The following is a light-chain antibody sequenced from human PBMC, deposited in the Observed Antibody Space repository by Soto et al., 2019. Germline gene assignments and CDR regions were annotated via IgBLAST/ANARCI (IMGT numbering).Light chain of an antibody. V-gene: IGLV1-40*01. CDR3: QSYDSSRSDV. J-gene: IGLJ1*01. CDR2: GNS. CDR1: SSNIGAGYD. Sequence: QAVVTQPPSVSGAPGQRVTISCTGSSSNIGAGYDVHWYQQLPGTAPKLLIYGNSNRPSGVPDRFSGSKSGTSASLAITGVQAEDEADYYCQSYDSSRSDVFGSGTKLTVL.